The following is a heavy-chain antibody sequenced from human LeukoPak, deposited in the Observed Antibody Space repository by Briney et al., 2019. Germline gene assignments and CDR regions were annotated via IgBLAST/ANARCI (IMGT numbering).Heavy chain of an antibody. J-gene: IGHJ4*02. V-gene: IGHV4-39*07. CDR2: IYYSGST. Sequence: PSETLSLTCTVSGGSISSSSYYWGWIRQPPGKGLEWIGSIYYSGSTYYNPSLKSRVTISVDTSKNQFSLKLSSVTAADTAVYYCARAGFGVLWFGEIDYWGQGTLVTVSS. CDR1: GGSISSSSYY. D-gene: IGHD3-10*01. CDR3: ARAGFGVLWFGEIDY.